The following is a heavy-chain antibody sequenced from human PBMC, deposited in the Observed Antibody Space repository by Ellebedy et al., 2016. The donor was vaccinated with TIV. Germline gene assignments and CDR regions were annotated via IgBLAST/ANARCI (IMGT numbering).Heavy chain of an antibody. Sequence: ASVKVSCKTSGYIFTAYYIHWVRQAPGQGLEWMGWISAYTGETKFAQRFQGRVTMTTDTSTNTAHMELRSLRSDDTAVYYCTRDMVQGMVARYLWFDYWGQGTLVTVSS. D-gene: IGHD5-12*01. CDR3: TRDMVQGMVARYLWFDY. CDR2: ISAYTGET. CDR1: GYIFTAYY. J-gene: IGHJ4*02. V-gene: IGHV1-18*04.